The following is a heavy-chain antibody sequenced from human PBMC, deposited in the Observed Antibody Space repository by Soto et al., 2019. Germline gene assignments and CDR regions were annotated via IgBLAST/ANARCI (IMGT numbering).Heavy chain of an antibody. J-gene: IGHJ6*02. Sequence: PGGSLRLSCAASGFTFSSYDIHWVRQATGKGLEWVSAIGTAGDTYYPGSVKGRFTISRENAKNSLYLQMNSLRAGDTAVYYCARVFSVDSSMVGSYYGMDVWGQGTTVTVYS. V-gene: IGHV3-13*01. CDR2: IGTAGDT. CDR3: ARVFSVDSSMVGSYYGMDV. CDR1: GFTFSSYD. D-gene: IGHD1-26*01.